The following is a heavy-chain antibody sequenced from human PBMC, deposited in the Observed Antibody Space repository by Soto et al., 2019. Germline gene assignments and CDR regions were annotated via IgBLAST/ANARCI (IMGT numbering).Heavy chain of an antibody. Sequence: QVQLQESGPGLVKPSQTLSLTCTVSGGSISSGDYYWSWIRQPPGKGLEWIGYIYYSGSTYYNPSLKSRVTISVDTSKNQFSLTLSSVTAADTAVYYCARATAAGKVAVNAGGDYWGQGTLVTVSS. D-gene: IGHD6-13*01. V-gene: IGHV4-30-4*01. CDR1: GGSISSGDYY. CDR3: ARATAAGKVAVNAGGDY. J-gene: IGHJ4*02. CDR2: IYYSGST.